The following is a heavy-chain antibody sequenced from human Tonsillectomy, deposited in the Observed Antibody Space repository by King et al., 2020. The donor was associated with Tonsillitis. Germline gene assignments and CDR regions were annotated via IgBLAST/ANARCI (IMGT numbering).Heavy chain of an antibody. Sequence: QLVQSGAEVKKPRSSVKVSCKASGGTFSSYPISLVRQAPGQGLEWMGGIIPIFGAPNYAQKFQGRVTITADESTSTAYMELSSLRSDDTAVYYCARAHEPFRNDAFDIWGQGTMVTVSS. J-gene: IGHJ3*02. V-gene: IGHV1-69*12. CDR3: ARAHEPFRNDAFDI. D-gene: IGHD3-3*02. CDR1: GGTFSSYP. CDR2: IIPIFGAP.